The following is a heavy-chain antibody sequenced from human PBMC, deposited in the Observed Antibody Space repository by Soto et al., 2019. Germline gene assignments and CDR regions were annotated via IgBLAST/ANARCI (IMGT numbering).Heavy chain of an antibody. V-gene: IGHV4-4*02. D-gene: IGHD3-3*01. CDR1: SGSISSSNW. J-gene: IGHJ4*01. Sequence: SETLSLTCAVSSGSISSSNWWSWVRQPPGKGLEWIGDSLRSDNTNYNPSLRSRLTMALDMSKNQFSLNLMSVTAADTAVYYCVAGPDRAKSAYWGQGTLVTVSS. CDR2: SLRSDNT. CDR3: VAGPDRAKSAY.